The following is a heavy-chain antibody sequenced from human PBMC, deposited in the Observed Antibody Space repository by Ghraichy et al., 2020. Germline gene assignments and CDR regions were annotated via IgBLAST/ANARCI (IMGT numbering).Heavy chain of an antibody. J-gene: IGHJ4*02. CDR1: GYSISSGYY. Sequence: SETLSLTCTVSGYSISSGYYWGWIRQPPGKGLEWIGSIYHSGSTYYNPSLKSRVTISVDTSKNQFSLKLRSVTAADTAVYYCARGRSWPLDYWGQGTLVTVSS. D-gene: IGHD6-13*01. CDR3: ARGRSWPLDY. V-gene: IGHV4-38-2*02. CDR2: IYHSGST.